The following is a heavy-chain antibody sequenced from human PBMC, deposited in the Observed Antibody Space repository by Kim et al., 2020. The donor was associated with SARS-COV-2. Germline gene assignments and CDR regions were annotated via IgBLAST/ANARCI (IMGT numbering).Heavy chain of an antibody. V-gene: IGHV3-30*18. D-gene: IGHD2-15*01. Sequence: GGSLRLSCAASGFTFSNYAMHWVRQAPGKGLEWMAVISHDGSKEYYGDSVKGRFTISRDNSWNTLSLQMNSLRGEDTAVYSCVKDREYCSGGTCYNGILDHWGQGTLVTVSS. CDR3: VKDREYCSGGTCYNGILDH. CDR2: ISHDGSKE. J-gene: IGHJ4*02. CDR1: GFTFSNYA.